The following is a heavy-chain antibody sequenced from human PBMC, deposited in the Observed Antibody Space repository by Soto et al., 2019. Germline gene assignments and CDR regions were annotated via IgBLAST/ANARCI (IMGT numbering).Heavy chain of an antibody. CDR3: ARTRYYDFWSGYNY. D-gene: IGHD3-3*01. J-gene: IGHJ4*02. V-gene: IGHV4-4*02. Sequence: PSETLSLTCTVSGGSISSSNWWSWVRQPPGKGLEWIGEIYHSGSTNYNPSLKSRVTISVDKSKNQFSLKLSSVTAADTAVYYCARTRYYDFWSGYNYWGQGTLVIVSS. CDR1: GGSISSSNW. CDR2: IYHSGST.